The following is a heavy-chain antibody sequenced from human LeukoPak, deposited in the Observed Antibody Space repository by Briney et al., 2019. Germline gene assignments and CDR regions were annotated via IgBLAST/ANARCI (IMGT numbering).Heavy chain of an antibody. CDR1: GGSISSGGYS. Sequence: PSETLSLTCAVSGGSISSGGYSWSWIRQPPGKGLEWIGYIYHSGSTNYNPSLKSRVTISVDTSKNQFSLKLSSVTAADTAVYYCARVECSSTSCSNWFDPWGQGTLVTVSS. D-gene: IGHD2-2*01. V-gene: IGHV4-30-2*01. CDR3: ARVECSSTSCSNWFDP. J-gene: IGHJ5*02. CDR2: IYHSGST.